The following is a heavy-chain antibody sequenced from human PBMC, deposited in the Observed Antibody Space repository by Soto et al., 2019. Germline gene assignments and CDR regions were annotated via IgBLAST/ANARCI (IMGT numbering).Heavy chain of an antibody. D-gene: IGHD2-2*01. CDR1: GFIFDDYA. CDR3: ARDGPAIQDY. J-gene: IGHJ4*02. CDR2: ISWNSGGI. Sequence: GGSLRLSCAASGFIFDDYAMHWVRQAPGKGLEWVSGISWNSGGIGYADSVKGRFTISRDNAKNSLYLQMNSLRTEDTAVYYCARDGPAIQDYWGQGTLVTVSS. V-gene: IGHV3-9*01.